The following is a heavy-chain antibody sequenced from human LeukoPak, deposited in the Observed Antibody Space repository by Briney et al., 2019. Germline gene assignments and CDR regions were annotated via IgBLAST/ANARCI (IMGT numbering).Heavy chain of an antibody. CDR2: IEKDGSEK. D-gene: IGHD6-19*01. Sequence: GGSLRLSCAASGFSLSSYWMNWVRQAPGKGPGWVANIEKDGSEKNYVDSVKGRFTISRDNAKNLVYLQMNSLRAEDTAVYYCVGGVGWLSDYWGQGTLVTVSS. CDR3: VGGVGWLSDY. CDR1: GFSLSSYW. V-gene: IGHV3-7*04. J-gene: IGHJ4*02.